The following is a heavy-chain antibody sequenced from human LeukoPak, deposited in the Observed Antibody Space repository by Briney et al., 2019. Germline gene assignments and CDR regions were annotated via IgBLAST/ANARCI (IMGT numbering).Heavy chain of an antibody. V-gene: IGHV4-34*01. J-gene: IGHJ4*02. CDR2: INHRGST. Sequence: PSETLSLTCAVYGGSFSGYYWSWIRQPPGKGLEWIGEINHRGSTNYNPSLKSRVTISVDTSKNQFSLKLSSVTAADTAVYYCARETDSGWYSWGQGTLVTVSS. D-gene: IGHD6-19*01. CDR1: GGSFSGYY. CDR3: ARETDSGWYS.